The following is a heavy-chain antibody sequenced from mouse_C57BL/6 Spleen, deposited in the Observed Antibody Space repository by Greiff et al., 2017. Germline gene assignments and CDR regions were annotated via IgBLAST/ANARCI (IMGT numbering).Heavy chain of an antibody. Sequence: EVHLVESGGGLVKPGGSLKLSCAASGFTFSSYAMSWVRQTPEKRLEWVATISDGGSYTYYPDNVKGRFTISRDNAKNNLYLQMSQLKSEDTAMYYCARVLTVSEAMDYWGQGTSVTVSS. CDR3: ARVLTVSEAMDY. J-gene: IGHJ4*01. V-gene: IGHV5-4*01. D-gene: IGHD4-1*01. CDR2: ISDGGSYT. CDR1: GFTFSSYA.